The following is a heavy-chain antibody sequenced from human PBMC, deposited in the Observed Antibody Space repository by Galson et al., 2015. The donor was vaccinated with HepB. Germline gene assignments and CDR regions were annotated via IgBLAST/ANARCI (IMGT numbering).Heavy chain of an antibody. CDR1: GYRFSNYW. V-gene: IGHV5-51*01. J-gene: IGHJ4*02. D-gene: IGHD3-16*01. CDR3: ARRSFSYVDY. CDR2: IYPSDYDL. Sequence: QSGAEVKKPGESLKISCKASGYRFSNYWIGWVRQMPGKGLEWIGIIYPSDYDLRYSPSLQGQVTISVDKSVTTTHLQWDSLKASDSAMYYCARRSFSYVDYWGQGTLVTVSS.